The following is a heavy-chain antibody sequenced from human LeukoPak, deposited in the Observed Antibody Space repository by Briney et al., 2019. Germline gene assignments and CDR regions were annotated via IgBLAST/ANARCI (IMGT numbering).Heavy chain of an antibody. CDR2: IYHSGST. J-gene: IGHJ4*02. CDR3: ARGGIAAAGHSYFDY. CDR1: GGSISSSNW. V-gene: IGHV4-4*02. Sequence: PSGTLSLTCAVSGGSISSSNWWSWVRQPPGKGLEWIGEIYHSGSTNCNPSLKSRVTISVDKSKNQFSLKLSSVTAADTAVYYCARGGIAAAGHSYFDYWGQGTLVTVSS. D-gene: IGHD6-13*01.